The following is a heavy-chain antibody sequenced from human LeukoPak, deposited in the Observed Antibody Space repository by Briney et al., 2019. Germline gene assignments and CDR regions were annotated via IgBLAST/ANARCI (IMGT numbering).Heavy chain of an antibody. D-gene: IGHD3-10*01. CDR2: ISGSGGST. V-gene: IGHV3-23*01. CDR3: AKDLEITMVRGVISAPHY. J-gene: IGHJ4*02. CDR1: GFTFSSYA. Sequence: GSLRLSCAASGFTFSSYAMSWVRQARGKGLEWVSVISGSGGSTYYADSVKGRFTISRDNSKNTLYLQMNSLRAEDTAVYYCAKDLEITMVRGVISAPHYWGQGTLVTVSS.